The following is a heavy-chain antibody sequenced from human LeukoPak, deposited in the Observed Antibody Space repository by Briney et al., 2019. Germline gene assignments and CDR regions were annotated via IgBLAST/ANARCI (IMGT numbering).Heavy chain of an antibody. D-gene: IGHD4/OR15-4a*01. CDR2: INSDGSST. CDR3: ARAAKLNANNYYYYGMDV. Sequence: GGSLRLSCAASGFTFSSYWMHWVRQAPGKGLEWVSRINSDGSSTSYADSVKGRFTISRDNAKNTLYLQMNSLRAEDTAVYYCARAAKLNANNYYYYGMDVWGQGTTVTVSS. V-gene: IGHV3-74*01. J-gene: IGHJ6*02. CDR1: GFTFSSYW.